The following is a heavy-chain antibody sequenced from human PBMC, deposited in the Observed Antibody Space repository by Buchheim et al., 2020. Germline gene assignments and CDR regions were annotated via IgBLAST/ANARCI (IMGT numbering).Heavy chain of an antibody. CDR2: ISSSSSYI. CDR1: GFTFSSYS. V-gene: IGHV3-21*01. J-gene: IGHJ6*02. D-gene: IGHD4-23*01. Sequence: EVQLVESGGGLVKPGGSLRLSCAASGFTFSSYSMNWVRQAPGKGLEWVSSISSSSSYIYSADSVKGRFTISRDNAKNSLYLQMNSLRAEDTAVYYCARDTVVTRPPWYYGMDVWGQGTT. CDR3: ARDTVVTRPPWYYGMDV.